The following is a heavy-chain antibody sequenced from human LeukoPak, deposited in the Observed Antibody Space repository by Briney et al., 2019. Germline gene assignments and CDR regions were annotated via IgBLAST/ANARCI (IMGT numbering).Heavy chain of an antibody. Sequence: ASVKVSCKASGYTFTSYGISWVRQAPGQGLEWMGWISAYNGNTNYAQKLQGRVTMTTDTSTSTAYMELRSLRSDDTAVYYCARDGVRDGYKIEIFDYWGQGTLVTVSS. V-gene: IGHV1-18*01. D-gene: IGHD5-24*01. CDR3: ARDGVRDGYKIEIFDY. J-gene: IGHJ4*02. CDR1: GYTFTSYG. CDR2: ISAYNGNT.